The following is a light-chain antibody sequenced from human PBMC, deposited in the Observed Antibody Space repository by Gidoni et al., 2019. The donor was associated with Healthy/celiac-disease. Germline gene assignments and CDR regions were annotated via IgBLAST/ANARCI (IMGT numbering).Light chain of an antibody. CDR1: QSISSW. Sequence: DIQMTQSPSTLSASVGDRVTIACRAIQSISSWLAWYQQKPGKAHKLLLYKASSLESGVPSRFSGSGSGTEFTLTISSLQPDDFATYYCQQYNSYSTFGQGTKVEIK. CDR3: QQYNSYST. J-gene: IGKJ1*01. CDR2: KAS. V-gene: IGKV1-5*03.